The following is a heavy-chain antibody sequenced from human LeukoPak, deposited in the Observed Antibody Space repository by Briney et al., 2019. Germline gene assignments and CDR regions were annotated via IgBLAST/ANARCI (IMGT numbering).Heavy chain of an antibody. CDR1: GFTFSSYG. J-gene: IGHJ6*03. CDR2: ISYDGSNK. D-gene: IGHD4-17*01. CDR3: AREVHDYGDYEFYYYMDV. Sequence: GGSLRPSCAASGFTFSSYGMHWVRQAPGKGLEWVAVISYDGSNKYYADSVKGRFTISRDNAKNSLYLQMNSLRAEDTAVYYCAREVHDYGDYEFYYYMDVWGKGTTVTVSS. V-gene: IGHV3-30*03.